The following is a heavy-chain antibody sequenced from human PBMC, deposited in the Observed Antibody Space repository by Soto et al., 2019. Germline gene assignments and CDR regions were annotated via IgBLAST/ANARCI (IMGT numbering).Heavy chain of an antibody. CDR1: GGTFSSYA. CDR2: IIPIFGTA. J-gene: IGHJ4*02. D-gene: IGHD1-1*01. CDR3: ASGIPPTYYFDY. V-gene: IGHV1-69*06. Sequence: GASVKVSCKASGGTFSSYAISWVRQAPGQGLEWMGGIIPIFGTANYAQKFQGRVTITADKSTSTAYMELSSLRSEGTAVHYCASGIPPTYYFDYWGQGTLVTVSS.